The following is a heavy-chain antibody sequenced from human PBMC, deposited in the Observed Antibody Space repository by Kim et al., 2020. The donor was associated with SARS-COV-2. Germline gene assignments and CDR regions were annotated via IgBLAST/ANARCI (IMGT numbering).Heavy chain of an antibody. CDR3: ARDRRVRITIFGVVPHYYYGMDV. Sequence: GGSLRLSCAASGFTFSSYGMHWVRQAPGKGLEWVAVIWYDGSNKYYADSVKGRFTISRDNSKNTLYLQMNSLRAEDTAVYYCARDRRVRITIFGVVPHYYYGMDVWGQGTTVTVSS. CDR2: IWYDGSNK. V-gene: IGHV3-33*01. J-gene: IGHJ6*02. D-gene: IGHD3-3*01. CDR1: GFTFSSYG.